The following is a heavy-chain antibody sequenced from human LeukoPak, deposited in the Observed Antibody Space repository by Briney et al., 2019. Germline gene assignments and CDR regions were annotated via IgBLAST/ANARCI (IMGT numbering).Heavy chain of an antibody. Sequence: PGGSLRLSCAASGFTVSGTLMSWVRQAPGKGLEWVSVIFSGGSTYYADSAKGRFTISRDNSKNTLYLQMNSLRPEDTAVYYCARDPDYYGSGSGGYWGQGTLVTVSS. J-gene: IGHJ4*02. CDR2: IFSGGST. CDR3: ARDPDYYGSGSGGY. CDR1: GFTVSGTL. V-gene: IGHV3-66*01. D-gene: IGHD3-10*01.